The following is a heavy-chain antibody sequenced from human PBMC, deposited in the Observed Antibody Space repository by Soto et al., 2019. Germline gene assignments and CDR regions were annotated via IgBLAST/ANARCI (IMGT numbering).Heavy chain of an antibody. CDR3: AKGKTTGWYYFDY. J-gene: IGHJ4*02. V-gene: IGHV3-23*01. CDR2: ISGSGGAT. CDR1: GFTFTSFA. D-gene: IGHD6-19*01. Sequence: PGGSLRLSCAASGFTFTSFAVSWVRQAPGKGLEWVSAISGSGGATYYADSVKGRFTVSRDNSRNTLYLQMNSLRAEDTAKYFCAKGKTTGWYYFDYWGQGTLVTVSS.